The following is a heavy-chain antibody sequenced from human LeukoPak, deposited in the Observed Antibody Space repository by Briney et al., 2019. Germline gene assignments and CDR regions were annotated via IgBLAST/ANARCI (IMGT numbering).Heavy chain of an antibody. D-gene: IGHD6-6*01. Sequence: SETLSLTCSRSTRFLTKYSWGWNRQPPGKGLEWIGYVYYTGSTNYNPSLRSRVTMFENKSKNQFSLRLYSVTVADTAVYYCARHVAHSSSSYFDYWGQGSLVTVPS. CDR3: ARHVAHSSSSYFDY. V-gene: IGHV4-59*08. CDR1: TRFLTKYS. J-gene: IGHJ4*02. CDR2: VYYTGST.